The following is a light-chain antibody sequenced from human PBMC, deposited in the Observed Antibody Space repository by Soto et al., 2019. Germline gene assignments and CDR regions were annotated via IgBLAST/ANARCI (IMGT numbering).Light chain of an antibody. CDR2: EVT. Sequence: QSALTQPPSASGSPGQSVTISCTGTTSAVGAYNSVSWYQQHPGRAPKLLIYEVTKRPSGVPDRFSGSKSGNTASLTVSGLQAEDEAHYYCNSYEGSNNLVFGGGTKLTVL. CDR3: NSYEGSNNLV. V-gene: IGLV2-8*01. J-gene: IGLJ2*01. CDR1: TSAVGAYNS.